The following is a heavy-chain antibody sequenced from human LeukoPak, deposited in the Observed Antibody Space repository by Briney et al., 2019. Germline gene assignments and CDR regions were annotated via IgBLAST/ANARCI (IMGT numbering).Heavy chain of an antibody. CDR2: IYKDGRT. CDR3: AKWKYSSSGLDDY. D-gene: IGHD6-6*01. CDR1: GFTFSSYA. J-gene: IGHJ4*02. Sequence: GGSLRLSCAASGFTFSSYAMHWVRQAPGKGLEWVSVIYKDGRTFYADSVKGRFTISRDNSKNTLYVQMNSLGAEDTAVYYCAKWKYSSSGLDDYWGQGTLVTVSS. V-gene: IGHV3-23*03.